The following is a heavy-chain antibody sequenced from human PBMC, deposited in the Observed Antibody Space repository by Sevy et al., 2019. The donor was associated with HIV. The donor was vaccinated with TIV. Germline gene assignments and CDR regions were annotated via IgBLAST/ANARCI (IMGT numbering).Heavy chain of an antibody. CDR2: IWYDASNK. V-gene: IGHV3-33*01. Sequence: GGSLRLSCAASGFTFSSYGMHWVRQAPGKGLEWVAVIWYDASNKYYADSVTGQFTISRDNSKNTLYLQMNSLSAEDTAVYYCARDGLRFSPDTFEDYWGQGTLVTVSS. D-gene: IGHD5-12*01. J-gene: IGHJ4*02. CDR1: GFTFSSYG. CDR3: ARDGLRFSPDTFEDY.